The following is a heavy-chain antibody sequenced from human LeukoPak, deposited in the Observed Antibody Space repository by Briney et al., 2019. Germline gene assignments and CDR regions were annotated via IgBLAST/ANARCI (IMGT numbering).Heavy chain of an antibody. CDR3: ARDWGSKTALDY. D-gene: IGHD3-16*01. CDR1: GGSISSNSYY. Sequence: SETLSLTCTVSGGSISSNSYYWGWIRQPPGKGLEWIGSIYYSGSTYYNPSLKSRVTISVDTSKNQFSLKLSSVTAADTAVYYCARDWGSKTALDYWGQGTLVTVSS. V-gene: IGHV4-39*07. J-gene: IGHJ4*02. CDR2: IYYSGST.